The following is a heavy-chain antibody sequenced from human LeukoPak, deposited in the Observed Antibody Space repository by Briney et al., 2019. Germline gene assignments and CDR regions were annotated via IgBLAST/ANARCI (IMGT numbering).Heavy chain of an antibody. CDR2: ISSSSSYI. D-gene: IGHD6-19*01. J-gene: IGHJ5*02. V-gene: IGHV3-21*01. Sequence: GGSLRLSCAASGFTFSSYSMNWVRQAPGKGLEWVSCISSSSSYIYYADSVNGRFTISRDNAKNSLYLQMNSLRAEDTAVYYCARGRSRGSSGWYDWFDPWGQGTLVTVSS. CDR1: GFTFSSYS. CDR3: ARGRSRGSSGWYDWFDP.